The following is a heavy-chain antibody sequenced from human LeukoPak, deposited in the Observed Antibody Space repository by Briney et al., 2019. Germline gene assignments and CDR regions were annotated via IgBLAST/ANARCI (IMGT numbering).Heavy chain of an antibody. J-gene: IGHJ4*02. CDR2: ISSSSSYI. CDR1: GFTFSSYS. D-gene: IGHD3-22*01. CDR3: ARDLGDYDSSGYADY. Sequence: GGSLRLSCAASGFTFSSYSMNWVRQAPGKGLEWVSSISSSSSYIYYADSVKGRFTISRDNAKNSLYLQMNSLRAEDTAVYYCARDLGDYDSSGYADYWGQGTPVTVSS. V-gene: IGHV3-21*01.